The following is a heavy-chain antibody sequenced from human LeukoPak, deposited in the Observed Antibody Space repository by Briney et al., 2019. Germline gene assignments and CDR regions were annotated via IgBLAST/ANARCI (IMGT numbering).Heavy chain of an antibody. CDR3: ARVRRVTRGPIDY. V-gene: IGHV3-30-3*01. J-gene: IGHJ4*02. Sequence: TGGSLRLSCAASGFTFSSYAMHRVRQAPGKGLEWVSVISYDGSNKYYTDSVKGRFTISRDNSKNTLYLQMNSLRAEDTAVYYCARVRRVTRGPIDYWGQGTLVTVSS. CDR1: GFTFSSYA. CDR2: ISYDGSNK. D-gene: IGHD3-10*01.